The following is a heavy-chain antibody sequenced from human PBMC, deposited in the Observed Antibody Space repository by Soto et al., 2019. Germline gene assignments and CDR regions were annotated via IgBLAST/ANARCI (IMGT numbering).Heavy chain of an antibody. V-gene: IGHV3-23*01. CDR3: AKDISSGTSYYGMDV. CDR1: GFTFSSYA. D-gene: IGHD2-2*01. J-gene: IGHJ6*02. CDR2: ISGSGGST. Sequence: PGGSLRLSCAASGFTFSSYAMSWVRQAPGKGLEWVSAISGSGGSTYYADSVKGRFTISRDNSKNTLYLQMNSLRAEDTAVYYCAKDISSGTSYYGMDVWGQGTTVTVSS.